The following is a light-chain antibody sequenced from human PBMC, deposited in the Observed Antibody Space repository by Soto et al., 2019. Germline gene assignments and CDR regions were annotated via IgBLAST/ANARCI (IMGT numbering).Light chain of an antibody. J-gene: IGLJ3*02. CDR2: EVS. V-gene: IGLV2-14*01. CDR3: GSFTTNRIWV. Sequence: QSVLTQPASVSGSPGQSITISCTGTSSDVGGYNYVSWYQQHPGKAPKLMIYEVSKRPSGVSNRFSGSKSGNTASLTISGLQVEDEADYICGSFTTNRIWVFGGGTKLTVL. CDR1: SSDVGGYNY.